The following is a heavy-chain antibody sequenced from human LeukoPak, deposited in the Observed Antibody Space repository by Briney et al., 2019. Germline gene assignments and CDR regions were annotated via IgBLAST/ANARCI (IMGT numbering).Heavy chain of an antibody. CDR3: AKDLGTTMVTSSVDY. V-gene: IGHV3-23*01. Sequence: PGGSLRLSCAASGFTFSSYGMSWVRQAPGKGLEWVSAISGSGGSTYYADSVKGRFTISRDNSKNTLYPQMNSLRAEDTAVYYCAKDLGTTMVTSSVDYWGQGTLVTVSS. CDR2: ISGSGGST. CDR1: GFTFSSYG. J-gene: IGHJ4*02. D-gene: IGHD4-23*01.